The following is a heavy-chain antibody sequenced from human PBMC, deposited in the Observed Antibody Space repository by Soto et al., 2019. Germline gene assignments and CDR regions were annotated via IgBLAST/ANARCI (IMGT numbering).Heavy chain of an antibody. CDR3: ARAKSSIADFDY. J-gene: IGHJ4*02. CDR2: ISYDGSNK. CDR1: GFTFSSYA. V-gene: IGHV3-30-3*01. Sequence: LRLSCAASGFTFSSYAMHWVRQAPGKGLEWVAVISYDGSNKYYADSVKGRFTISRDNSKNTLYLQMNSLRAEDTAVYYCARAKSSIADFDYWGQGTLVTVSS. D-gene: IGHD6-6*01.